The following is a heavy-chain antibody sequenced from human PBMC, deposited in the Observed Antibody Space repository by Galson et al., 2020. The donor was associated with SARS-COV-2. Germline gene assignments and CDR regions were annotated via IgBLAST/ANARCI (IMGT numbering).Heavy chain of an antibody. CDR3: AKGRTAYNVAMIDY. V-gene: IGHV3-23*05. CDR1: GFSFFSYP. D-gene: IGHD3-16*01. CDR2: ISISGTGT. Sequence: TGGSLRLSCEGSGFSFFSYPMIWVRQAPGKGLQWLSSISISGTGTYYADSVKGRFTISRDNSKNTLYLQMNSLTDGDTAIYYCAKGRTAYNVAMIDYWCQGILVTVSS. J-gene: IGHJ4*02.